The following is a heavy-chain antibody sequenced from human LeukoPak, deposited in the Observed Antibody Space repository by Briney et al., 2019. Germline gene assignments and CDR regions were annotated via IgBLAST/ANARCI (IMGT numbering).Heavy chain of an antibody. CDR2: INHSGST. CDR1: AGSFSGYY. CDR3: ARGSWGEGHRRGIAAANFHYYYYYMDV. D-gene: IGHD6-13*01. Sequence: SETLSLTCAVYAGSFSGYYWSWIRQPPGKGLEWMGEINHSGSTNDNPSLKSRVTISVDTSKNQFSLKLSSVTAADTAVYYCARGSWGEGHRRGIAAANFHYYYYYMDVWGKGTTVTVSS. J-gene: IGHJ6*03. V-gene: IGHV4-34*01.